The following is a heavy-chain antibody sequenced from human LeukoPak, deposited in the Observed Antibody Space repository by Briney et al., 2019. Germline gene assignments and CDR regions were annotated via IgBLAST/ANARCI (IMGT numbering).Heavy chain of an antibody. J-gene: IGHJ4*02. CDR2: IWYDGSNK. CDR3: ARELPQPWYYFDY. CDR1: GFTFSSYG. Sequence: GGSLRLSCGASGFTFSSYGMHWVRQAPGKGLEWVAVIWYDGSNKYYADSVKGRFTISRDNSKNTLYLQMNSLRAEDTAVYYCARELPQPWYYFDYWGQGTLVTVSS. V-gene: IGHV3-33*01. D-gene: IGHD2-8*02.